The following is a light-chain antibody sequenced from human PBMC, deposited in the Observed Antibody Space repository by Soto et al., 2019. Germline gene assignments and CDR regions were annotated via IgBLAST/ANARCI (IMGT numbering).Light chain of an antibody. J-gene: IGKJ1*01. CDR1: QSVSSN. CDR2: GAS. V-gene: IGKV3-15*01. Sequence: EIVMPQSPATLSVSPGERTTLSCRASQSVSSNLAWYQQKPGQAPRLLIYGASTRATGIPARFSGSGSGTEFTLTISSLQSEYFAVYYCQQYNNWPWTFGQGTKVEIK. CDR3: QQYNNWPWT.